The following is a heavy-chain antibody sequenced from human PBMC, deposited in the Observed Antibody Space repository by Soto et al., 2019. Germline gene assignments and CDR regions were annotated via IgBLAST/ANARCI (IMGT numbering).Heavy chain of an antibody. J-gene: IGHJ4*02. CDR3: ASRGINYSSSWSGTFDY. V-gene: IGHV1-46*01. Sequence: FRCYSLSWARQATGQGLEWMGIINPSGGSTSYAQKFQGRVTMTRDTPTSTVYMELSSLRSEDTAVYYCASRGINYSSSWSGTFDYWGQGTLVTVSS. D-gene: IGHD6-13*01. CDR1: FRCYS. CDR2: INPSGGST.